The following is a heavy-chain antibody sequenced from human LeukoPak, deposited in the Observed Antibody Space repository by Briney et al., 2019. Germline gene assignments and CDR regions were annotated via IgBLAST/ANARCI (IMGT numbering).Heavy chain of an antibody. D-gene: IGHD3-10*01. CDR2: IYYSGST. CDR1: GGCISSGGYY. V-gene: IGHV4-31*03. CDR3: ARARGYGSDDAFDI. Sequence: SETLSLTCTVSGGCISSGGYYWSWIRQHPGKGLEWIGYIYYSGSTYYNPSLKSRVTISVDTSKNQFSLKLSSVTAADTAVYYCARARGYGSDDAFDIWGQGTMVTVSS. J-gene: IGHJ3*02.